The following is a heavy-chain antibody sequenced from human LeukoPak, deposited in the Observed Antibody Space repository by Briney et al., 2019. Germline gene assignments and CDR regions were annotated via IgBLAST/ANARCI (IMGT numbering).Heavy chain of an antibody. CDR3: ARWYCSSTGCYYDY. V-gene: IGHV3-53*01. CDR2: IYSDGTT. Sequence: GGSLRLSCAASGLTVSSNYMSWVRQAPGKGLEWVSIIYSDGTTYYTDSVKGRFTISRDNSKNTLYLQMNSLRAEDTAVYYCARWYCSSTGCYYDYWGQGTLVTVSS. CDR1: GLTVSSNY. J-gene: IGHJ4*02. D-gene: IGHD2-2*01.